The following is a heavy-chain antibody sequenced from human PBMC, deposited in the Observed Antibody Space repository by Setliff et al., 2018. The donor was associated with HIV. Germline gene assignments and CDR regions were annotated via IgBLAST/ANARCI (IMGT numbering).Heavy chain of an antibody. V-gene: IGHV4-59*01. CDR2: IYYSGST. CDR3: ARRSLEYYYDSSATGAFDI. Sequence: SETLSLTCTVSGGSISSYYWGWIRQPPGKGLEWIGYIYYSGSTNYNPSRKSRVTISVDTSKNQFSLKLSSVTAADTAVYYCARRSLEYYYDSSATGAFDIWGQGTMVTVS. D-gene: IGHD3-22*01. CDR1: GGSISSYY. J-gene: IGHJ3*02.